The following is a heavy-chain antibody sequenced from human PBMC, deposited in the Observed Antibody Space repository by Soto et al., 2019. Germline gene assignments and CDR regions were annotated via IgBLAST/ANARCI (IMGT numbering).Heavy chain of an antibody. CDR1: GGAFSSYA. Sequence: LVKVSCKASGGAFSSYAISSVRQAPGEGLEWMGGIIPIFGTANYAQKFQGRVTITADESTSTAYMELSSLRSEDTAVYYCARATAICSSTSCYARNWFDPWGQGTLVTVSS. J-gene: IGHJ5*02. CDR3: ARATAICSSTSCYARNWFDP. CDR2: IIPIFGTA. V-gene: IGHV1-69*13. D-gene: IGHD2-2*01.